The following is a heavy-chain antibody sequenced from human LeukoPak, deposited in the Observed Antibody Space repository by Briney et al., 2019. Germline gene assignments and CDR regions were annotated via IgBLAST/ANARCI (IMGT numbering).Heavy chain of an antibody. Sequence: GASVKVSCKASGYTFTGYYMHWVRQAPGQGLEWMGWINPNSGGTNYAQKFQGWVTMTRDTSISTAYMELSRLRSDDTAVYYCARTHSSSWYGGGTYNWFDPWGQGTLVTVSS. J-gene: IGHJ5*02. D-gene: IGHD6-13*01. CDR3: ARTHSSSWYGGGTYNWFDP. V-gene: IGHV1-2*04. CDR2: INPNSGGT. CDR1: GYTFTGYY.